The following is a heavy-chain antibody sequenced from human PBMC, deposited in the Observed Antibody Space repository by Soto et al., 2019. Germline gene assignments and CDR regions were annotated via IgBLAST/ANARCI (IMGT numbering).Heavy chain of an antibody. CDR1: GFSLSTSGVD. V-gene: IGHV2-5*02. J-gene: IGHJ4*02. Sequence: QITLKESGPTLVKPTQTLTLTCTFSGFSLSTSGVDVGWIRQPPGKALEWLALIYWDDDKRYSPSLKNRLTITKGPSRNQVLLTMTTMDPLDTATYYCAHRRPYSNSPEYFFDYWGQGILVTVSS. D-gene: IGHD6-6*01. CDR2: IYWDDDK. CDR3: AHRRPYSNSPEYFFDY.